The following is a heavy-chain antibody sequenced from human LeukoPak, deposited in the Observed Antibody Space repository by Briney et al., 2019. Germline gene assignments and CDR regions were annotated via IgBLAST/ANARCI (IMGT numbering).Heavy chain of an antibody. CDR3: ARQLPGGWFDP. Sequence: SQTLSLPCPVPGGPISSGSYYWSWIRQPPRKGLEWIGRIYTSGSTNYNPSLKSRVTISVDTSKNQFSLKLSSVTAADTAVYYCARQLPGGWFDPWGQGTLVTVSS. CDR1: GGPISSGSYY. J-gene: IGHJ5*02. V-gene: IGHV4-61*02. CDR2: IYTSGST. D-gene: IGHD2-8*02.